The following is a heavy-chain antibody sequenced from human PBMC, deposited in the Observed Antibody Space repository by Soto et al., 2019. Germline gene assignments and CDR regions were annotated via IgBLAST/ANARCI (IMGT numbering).Heavy chain of an antibody. Sequence: PSETLSLTCAVYGGSFSGYYWSWIRQPPGKGLEWIGEINHSGSTNYNPSLKSRVTISVDTSKNQFSLKLSSVTAADTAVYYCARGLSVSAFDYWGQRTLVTVSS. V-gene: IGHV4-34*01. CDR3: ARGLSVSAFDY. D-gene: IGHD1-26*01. CDR1: GGSFSGYY. CDR2: INHSGST. J-gene: IGHJ4*02.